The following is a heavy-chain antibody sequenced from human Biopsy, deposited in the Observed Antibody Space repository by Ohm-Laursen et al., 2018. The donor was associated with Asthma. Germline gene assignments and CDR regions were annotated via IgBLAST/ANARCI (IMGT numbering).Heavy chain of an antibody. Sequence: RSLRLSCAASGFTFSSYGMYWVRQAPGKGLEWVAVISYDGSNKYYADSVKGRFTISRDNSKNTLYLQMNSPRAEDTAVYYCAKAERYFDWYWFDPWGQGTLVTVSS. CDR2: ISYDGSNK. CDR3: AKAERYFDWYWFDP. D-gene: IGHD3-9*01. CDR1: GFTFSSYG. V-gene: IGHV3-30*18. J-gene: IGHJ5*02.